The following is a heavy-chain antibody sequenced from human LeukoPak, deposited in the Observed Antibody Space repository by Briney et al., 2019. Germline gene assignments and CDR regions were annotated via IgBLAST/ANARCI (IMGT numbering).Heavy chain of an antibody. CDR3: ARGEDGISSGLFDY. V-gene: IGHV1-2*02. CDR2: INPNSGGT. CDR1: GYTFTSYD. Sequence: ASVKVSCKASGYTFTSYDINWVRQATGQGLEWMGWINPNSGGTNYAQKFQGRVTMTRDTSISTAYMELSRLRSDDTAVYYCARGEDGISSGLFDYWGQGTLATVSS. D-gene: IGHD3-22*01. J-gene: IGHJ4*02.